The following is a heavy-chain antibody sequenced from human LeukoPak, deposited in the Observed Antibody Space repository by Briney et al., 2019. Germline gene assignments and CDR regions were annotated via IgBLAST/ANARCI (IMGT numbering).Heavy chain of an antibody. J-gene: IGHJ6*02. CDR2: ISGSSTHT. CDR1: GFTFSSYS. D-gene: IGHD6-13*01. CDR3: AKYSSSSNYYYGMDV. V-gene: IGHV3-21*05. Sequence: GGCLRLSCAASGFTFSSYSMNWVRQAPGKGLEWVSYISGSSTHTNYADSVKGRFTISRDNAKNSLYLQMNSLRAEDTAVYYCAKYSSSSNYYYGMDVWGQGTTVTVSS.